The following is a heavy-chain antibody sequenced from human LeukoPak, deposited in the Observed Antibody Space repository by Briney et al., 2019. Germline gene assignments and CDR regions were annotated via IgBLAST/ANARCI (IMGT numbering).Heavy chain of an antibody. CDR2: IRSKANSYAT. J-gene: IGHJ4*02. Sequence: PGGSLRLSCAASGFTFSGSAMHWARQASGKGLEWVGRIRSKANSYATAYAASVKGRFTISRDDSKNTAYLQMNSLKTEDTAVYYCTRLVAVAGTPPHFDYWGQGTLVTVSS. D-gene: IGHD6-19*01. V-gene: IGHV3-73*01. CDR1: GFTFSGSA. CDR3: TRLVAVAGTPPHFDY.